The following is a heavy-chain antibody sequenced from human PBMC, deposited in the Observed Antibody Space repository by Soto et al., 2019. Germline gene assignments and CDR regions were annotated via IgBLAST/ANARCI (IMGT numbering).Heavy chain of an antibody. V-gene: IGHV3-23*01. Sequence: HPGGWLRLSCAACGFSLSSYAMSLVRKAPGKGLERVSAISGSGGSTYYAGSVKGRFPVSIDPSSNTLCLQKNSPRAVDTAVYYGAKSVNAAPYFGCRAQGTRVAISS. CDR3: AKSVNAAPYFGC. D-gene: IGHD6-13*01. CDR2: ISGSGGST. CDR1: GFSLSSYA. J-gene: IGHJ4*02.